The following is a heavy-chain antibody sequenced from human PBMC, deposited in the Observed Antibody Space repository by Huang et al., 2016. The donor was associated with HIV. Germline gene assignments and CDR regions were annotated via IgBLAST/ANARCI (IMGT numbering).Heavy chain of an antibody. CDR1: GGSFSGYY. D-gene: IGHD3-16*01. CDR3: AREIMISFGSTFDP. CDR2: INHGGIT. Sequence: QVHLKQWGAGLSKPSETLSLTCAVYGGSFSGYYWNWIRQSPGKGLECIGHINHGGITNYNPSIESRVTMSVDPSKKELSLKLRSVSVTDSAVYCCAREIMISFGSTFDPWGQGTLVIVSS. J-gene: IGHJ5*02. V-gene: IGHV4-34*01.